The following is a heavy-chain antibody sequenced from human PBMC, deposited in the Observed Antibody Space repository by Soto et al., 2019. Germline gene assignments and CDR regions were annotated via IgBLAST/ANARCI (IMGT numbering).Heavy chain of an antibody. CDR2: ISYDGSNK. D-gene: IGHD3-10*01. CDR3: AKDLGSGKPYYYYAMDV. CDR1: GXIFSRYG. V-gene: IGHV3-30*18. Sequence: GSLRLSCAASGXIFSRYGMHWVRQAPGKGLEWVAVISYDGSNKYYAEAVKGRLIISRDKSENTMYLQMNSLRDEDTAVYYSAKDLGSGKPYYYYAMDVWGQGTTVTVSS. J-gene: IGHJ6*02.